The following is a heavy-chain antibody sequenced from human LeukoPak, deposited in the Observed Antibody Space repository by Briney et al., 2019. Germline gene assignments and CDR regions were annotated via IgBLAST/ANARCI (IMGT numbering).Heavy chain of an antibody. V-gene: IGHV3-21*01. CDR2: ISSSSSYI. CDR3: ASIIYDAFDI. J-gene: IGHJ3*02. Sequence: GGSLRLSCAASGFTFDDYAMHWVRQAPGKRLEWVSSISSSSSYIYYADSVKGRFTISRDNAKNSLYLQMNSLRAEDTAVYYCASIIYDAFDIWGQGTMVTVSS. CDR1: GFTFDDYA.